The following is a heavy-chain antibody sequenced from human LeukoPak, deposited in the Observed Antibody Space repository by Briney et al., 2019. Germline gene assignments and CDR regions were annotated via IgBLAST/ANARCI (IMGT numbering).Heavy chain of an antibody. CDR3: ARSLYSSSWYADDY. V-gene: IGHV1-18*01. CDR1: GYTFTSYG. Sequence: ASVKVSCKASGYTFTSYGISWVRQAPGQGLEWMGWISAYNGNTNYAQKLQGRVTMTTDTSTSTAYMELRSLRSDDTAVYYCARSLYSSSWYADDYWGQGTLVTVSS. D-gene: IGHD6-13*01. J-gene: IGHJ4*02. CDR2: ISAYNGNT.